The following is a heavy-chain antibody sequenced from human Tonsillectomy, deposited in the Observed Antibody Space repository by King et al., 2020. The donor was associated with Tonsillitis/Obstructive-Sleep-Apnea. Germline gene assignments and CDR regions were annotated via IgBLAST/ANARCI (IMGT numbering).Heavy chain of an antibody. D-gene: IGHD2-8*01. V-gene: IGHV4-59*01. CDR3: ARDMVLEAVCDAFDI. CDR2: IYDSGST. Sequence: QLQESGPGRVKPSETLSLTCTVCGGSISRYYWSWIRQPPGKGLEWIGYIYDSGSTNYNPSLKSRVTISVDTSKNQFSLKLSSVTAADTAVYYCARDMVLEAVCDAFDIWGQGTMVTVSS. CDR1: GGSISRYY. J-gene: IGHJ3*02.